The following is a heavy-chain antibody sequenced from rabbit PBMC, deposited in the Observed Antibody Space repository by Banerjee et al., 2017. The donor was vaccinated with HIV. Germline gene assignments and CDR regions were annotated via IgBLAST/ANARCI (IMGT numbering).Heavy chain of an antibody. CDR2: IGTDGGST. CDR3: ASGVSSSGRGYGL. J-gene: IGHJ3*01. D-gene: IGHD4-1*01. Sequence: QEQLEESGGDLVKPEGSLTLTCTDSGFSFSSSYWICWVRQDPGKGLEWIVCIGTDGGSTWNCSCVNVRFSISKSSSITVTLQMVSLTASDSAAYFCASGVSSSGRGYGLWGQGTLVTVS. V-gene: IGHV1S45*01. CDR1: GFSFSSSYW.